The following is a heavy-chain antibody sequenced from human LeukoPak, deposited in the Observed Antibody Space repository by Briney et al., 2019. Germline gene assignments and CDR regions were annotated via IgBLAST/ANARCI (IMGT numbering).Heavy chain of an antibody. D-gene: IGHD3-10*01. V-gene: IGHV4-61*02. CDR1: GGSISSGSYY. J-gene: IGHJ4*02. CDR3: AGTRWSGESEVDY. CDR2: IYTSGST. Sequence: SQTLSLTCTVSGGSISSGSYYWSWIRQPAGKGLEWIGRIYTSGSTNYNPSLKSRVTISVDTSKNQFSLKLSSVTAADTAVYYCAGTRWSGESEVDYWGQGTLVTVSS.